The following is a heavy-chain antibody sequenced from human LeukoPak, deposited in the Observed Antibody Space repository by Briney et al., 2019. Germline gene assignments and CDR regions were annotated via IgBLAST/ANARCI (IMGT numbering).Heavy chain of an antibody. J-gene: IGHJ4*02. D-gene: IGHD3-9*01. CDR3: ARASVRYFDWLLSFDY. V-gene: IGHV1-69*01. CDR2: IIPIFGTA. Sequence: SVKVSCKASGGTFSSYAISWVRQAPGQGLEWMGGIIPIFGTANYEQKFQGRVTITADESTSTAYMELSSLRSEDTAVYYCARASVRYFDWLLSFDYWGQGTLVTVSS. CDR1: GGTFSSYA.